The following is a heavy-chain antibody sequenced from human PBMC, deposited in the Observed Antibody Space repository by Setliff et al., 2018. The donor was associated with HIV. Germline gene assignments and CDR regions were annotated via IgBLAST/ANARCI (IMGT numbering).Heavy chain of an antibody. V-gene: IGHV4-34*01. J-gene: IGHJ3*02. D-gene: IGHD1-26*01. CDR3: ARRRWELLKRGAAFDI. Sequence: PSETLSLTCTVSGGSISSYYWSWIRQPPGKGLEWIGEINHSGSTNYNPSLKSRVTISVDTSKNQFSLKLSSVTAADTAVYYCARRRWELLKRGAAFDIWGQGTMVTVSS. CDR2: INHSGST. CDR1: GGSISSYY.